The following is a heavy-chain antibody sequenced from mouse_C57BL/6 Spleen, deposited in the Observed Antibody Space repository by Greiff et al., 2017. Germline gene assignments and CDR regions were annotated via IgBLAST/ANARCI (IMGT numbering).Heavy chain of an antibody. CDR1: GYTFTSYW. V-gene: IGHV1-7*01. CDR3: ATLSSDWYFDV. D-gene: IGHD1-1*01. Sequence: VQLQQSGAELAKPGASVKLSCKASGYTFTSYWMHWVKQRPGQGLEWIGYINPSSGYTKYNQKFKDKATLTADKSSSTAYMQLSSLTYEDSAVYYCATLSSDWYFDVWGTGTTVTVSS. CDR2: INPSSGYT. J-gene: IGHJ1*03.